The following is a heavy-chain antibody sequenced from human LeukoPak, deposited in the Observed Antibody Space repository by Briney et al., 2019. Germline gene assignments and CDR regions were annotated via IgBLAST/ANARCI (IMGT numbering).Heavy chain of an antibody. V-gene: IGHV3-30*02. D-gene: IGHD1-26*01. J-gene: IGHJ5*02. CDR3: ARDPLTGSYGVNWLDP. CDR2: IRYDGSDK. CDR1: GFTFSSYG. Sequence: LAGGSPRLSCAASGFTFSSYGIHWVRQAPVKGLEWVAFIRYDGSDKYFADIVKGRFTISRDNSKNTVYLQMNSLRVEDTAIYYCARDPLTGSYGVNWLDPWGQGTLVTVSS.